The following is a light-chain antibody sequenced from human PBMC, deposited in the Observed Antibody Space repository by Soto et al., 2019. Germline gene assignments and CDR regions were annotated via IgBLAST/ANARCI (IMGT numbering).Light chain of an antibody. Sequence: EVVLTQSPGTLSLSPGERATLSCRAIQSVRNSLLAWYQQKPGRPPRLLIYDASTRATATPERFSGSGSGTDFTLTISRLEPGPFAVYYCHQYDSIVQTFGQGTKVDIK. J-gene: IGKJ1*01. CDR2: DAS. V-gene: IGKV3-20*01. CDR3: HQYDSIVQT. CDR1: QSVRNSL.